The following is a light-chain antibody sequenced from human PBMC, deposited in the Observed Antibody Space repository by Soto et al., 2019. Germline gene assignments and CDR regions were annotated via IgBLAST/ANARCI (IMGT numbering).Light chain of an antibody. J-gene: IGKJ1*01. V-gene: IGKV1-5*03. CDR2: EAS. Sequence: DIQMTQSPSSLSASVGDRVTITCRASQSLNRWLAWYQQKPGKAPKLLIYEASSLESGVPSRFSVRGSWTEFTLTISSLQPDDFATYYCQEYSGYSRTFGQGTKVEIK. CDR3: QEYSGYSRT. CDR1: QSLNRW.